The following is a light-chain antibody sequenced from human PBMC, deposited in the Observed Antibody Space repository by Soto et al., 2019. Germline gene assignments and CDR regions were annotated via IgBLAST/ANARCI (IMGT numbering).Light chain of an antibody. Sequence: DIQMTQSPSSVSASVGVRVTITCRASQGISNWLAWYQQKPGKAPSLLIHAASSLQSGVPSRFSGSGYGTDFTLTISSLQPEDFATYFCQQANSLPVTFGPGTKVDIK. CDR1: QGISNW. CDR3: QQANSLPVT. CDR2: AAS. J-gene: IGKJ3*01. V-gene: IGKV1-12*01.